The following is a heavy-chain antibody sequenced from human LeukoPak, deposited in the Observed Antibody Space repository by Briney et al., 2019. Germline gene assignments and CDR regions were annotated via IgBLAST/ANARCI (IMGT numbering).Heavy chain of an antibody. Sequence: SGTLSLTCGVSGGSISSNWWSWVRQPPGKNLGWIGEIYHSGNTNYNPSLKSRVTISVDKSKNQFSLKLNSVTAADTAVYYCAGSGYYCHDHWGQGILVTVSS. CDR2: IYHSGNT. V-gene: IGHV4-4*02. CDR1: GGSISSNW. CDR3: AGSGYYCHDH. J-gene: IGHJ4*02. D-gene: IGHD2/OR15-2a*01.